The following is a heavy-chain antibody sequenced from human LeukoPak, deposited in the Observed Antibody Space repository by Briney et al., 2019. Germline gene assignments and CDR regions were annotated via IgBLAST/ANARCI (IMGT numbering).Heavy chain of an antibody. V-gene: IGHV3-7*01. J-gene: IGHJ3*02. CDR3: VRMEVTDIPTRNDSFDI. CDR1: GFTFSSYW. D-gene: IGHD5-18*01. CDR2: IKQDGSEK. Sequence: GGSLRLSCAASGFTFSSYWMSWVRQAPGKGLEWVANIKQDGSEKYYVDSVKGRFTISRDNPKNSLYLQMNSLRAEATAVYYCVRMEVTDIPTRNDSFDICRQATMVTVSS.